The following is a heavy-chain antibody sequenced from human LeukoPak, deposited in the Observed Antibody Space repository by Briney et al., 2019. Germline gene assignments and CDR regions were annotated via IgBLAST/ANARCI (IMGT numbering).Heavy chain of an antibody. D-gene: IGHD4-11*01. CDR2: INPNSGGT. J-gene: IGHJ5*02. V-gene: IGHV1-2*06. CDR3: ARPHTVLHNWFDP. Sequence: GASVKVSCKASGYTFTGYYIHWVRQAPGQGLDWMGRINPNSGGTNYAQKFQGRVTMTRDTSISTAYMELSRLRSDDTAVYYCARPHTVLHNWFDPWGQGTLVTVSS. CDR1: GYTFTGYY.